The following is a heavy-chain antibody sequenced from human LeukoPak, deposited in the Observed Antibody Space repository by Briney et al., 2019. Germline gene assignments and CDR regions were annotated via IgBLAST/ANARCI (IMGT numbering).Heavy chain of an antibody. Sequence: PGRSLRLSCSASGFTVSSYGMHWVRQAPGKGLEWVAVISFDGTKKSYADAVMGRFTISRDNYENTLDLQMNSLTGEDTAVYFCARDHVDSSSWSQYFDLWSRGTLVTVSS. V-gene: IGHV3-30*03. J-gene: IGHJ2*01. CDR1: GFTVSSYG. CDR3: ARDHVDSSSWSQYFDL. D-gene: IGHD6-13*01. CDR2: ISFDGTKK.